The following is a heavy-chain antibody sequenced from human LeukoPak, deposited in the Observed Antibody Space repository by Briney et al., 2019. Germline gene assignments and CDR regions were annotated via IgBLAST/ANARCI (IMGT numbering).Heavy chain of an antibody. V-gene: IGHV1-69*05. CDR3: ARGSGSYFDDAFDI. Sequence: SVKVSCKASGGTFSSYAIGWVRQAPGQGLEWMGGIIPIFGTANYAQKFQGRVTITTDESTSTAYMELSSLRSEDTAVYYCARGSGSYFDDAFDIWGQGTMVTVSS. D-gene: IGHD1-26*01. CDR2: IIPIFGTA. J-gene: IGHJ3*02. CDR1: GGTFSSYA.